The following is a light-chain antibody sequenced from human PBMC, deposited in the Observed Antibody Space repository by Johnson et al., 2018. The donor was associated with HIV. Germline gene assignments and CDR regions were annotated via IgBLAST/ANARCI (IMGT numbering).Light chain of an antibody. CDR2: EDD. J-gene: IGLJ1*01. Sequence: QSVLTQPPSVSAAPGQKVTISCSGSSSNIGKNHVSWYQQFPGTAPKLLVYEDDKRPSDIPDRFSCSKSGTSATLGITGLQPGDEADYYCGTWDSNLSVDVVFGTGTKGTVL. V-gene: IGLV1-51*02. CDR1: SSNIGKNH. CDR3: GTWDSNLSVDVV.